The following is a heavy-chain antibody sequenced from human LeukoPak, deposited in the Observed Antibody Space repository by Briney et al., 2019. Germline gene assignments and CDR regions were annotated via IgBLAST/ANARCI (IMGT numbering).Heavy chain of an antibody. CDR2: IYPGDSDT. D-gene: IGHD5-18*01. J-gene: IGHJ4*02. CDR1: GYTFTTYW. Sequence: GESLKISCKGSGYTFTTYWIGWVRQMPGKGLEWMGIIYPGDSDTRYSPSFQGQVTISADKSISTAYLQWSTLKASDTAMYYCARAASETADLDYWGQGTLVTVSS. CDR3: ARAASETADLDY. V-gene: IGHV5-51*01.